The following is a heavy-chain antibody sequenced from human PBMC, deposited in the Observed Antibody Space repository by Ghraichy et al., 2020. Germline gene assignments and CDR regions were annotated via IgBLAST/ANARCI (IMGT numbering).Heavy chain of an antibody. D-gene: IGHD6-13*01. CDR3: ARLPLPRRAAVGDWYFDL. CDR2: ITGISITI. J-gene: IGHJ2*01. CDR1: GFSFSDYS. V-gene: IGHV3-48*01. Sequence: LTCEGSGFSFSDYSMIWVRLTPRKALEWVSYITGISITIFYTDSVKGRFTISRDNAKNSLYLQMNSLRAEDTAVYYCARLPLPRRAAVGDWYFDLWGRGTLVTVSS.